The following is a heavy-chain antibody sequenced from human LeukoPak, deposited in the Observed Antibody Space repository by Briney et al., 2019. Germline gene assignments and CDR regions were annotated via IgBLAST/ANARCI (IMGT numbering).Heavy chain of an antibody. J-gene: IGHJ4*02. D-gene: IGHD1-1*01. CDR3: AREGSEGYLFDY. CDR1: GDSVSSNSAA. CDR2: TYYRSKWYS. V-gene: IGHV6-1*01. Sequence: SQTLSLTCAISGDSVSSNSAAWNWIRQSPSRGLEWLGRTYYRSKWYSDYAVSVKSRITINPDTSKNQFSLQLNSMSPDDTAVYYCAREGSEGYLFDYWGQGTLVTVSS.